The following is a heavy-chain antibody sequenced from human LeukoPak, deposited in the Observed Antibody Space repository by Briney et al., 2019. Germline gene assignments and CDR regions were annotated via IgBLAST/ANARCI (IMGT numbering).Heavy chain of an antibody. CDR3: VRGGTGYGNFDY. J-gene: IGHJ4*02. V-gene: IGHV3-74*01. Sequence: GGSLRLSCAASGFTFSSYWMHWVRQAPGKGLVWVSRIYTGATYYADSVKGRFTISRDNAKNTLYLQLNSLRAEDTAVYYCVRGGTGYGNFDYWGQGTLVTVSS. CDR2: IYTGAT. CDR1: GFTFSSYW. D-gene: IGHD3/OR15-3a*01.